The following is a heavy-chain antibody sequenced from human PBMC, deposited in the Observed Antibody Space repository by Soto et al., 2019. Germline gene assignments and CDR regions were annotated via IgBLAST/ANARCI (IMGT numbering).Heavy chain of an antibody. D-gene: IGHD2-2*01. CDR1: GFTFSDYN. CDR3: ARDLEVGSDIVVVPAPQTDY. CDR2: IDIFSATI. Sequence: PGGSLKLSCAASGFTFSDYNMIWVRQAPGKGLEWVSYIDIFSATIYYADSVKGRFTISRDNAKNSLYLQMNSLRDEDTAVYYCARDLEVGSDIVVVPAPQTDYWGQGTLVTVSS. J-gene: IGHJ4*02. V-gene: IGHV3-48*02.